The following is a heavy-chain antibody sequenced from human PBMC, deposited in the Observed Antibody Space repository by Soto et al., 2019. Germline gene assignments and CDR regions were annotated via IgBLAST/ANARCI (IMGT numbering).Heavy chain of an antibody. J-gene: IGHJ3*02. CDR1: GFTFSSYS. D-gene: IGHD4-17*01. CDR3: ARLNDYGDYHDAFDI. Sequence: PGGSLRLSCAASGFTFSSYSMNWVRQAPGKGLEWVSYISSSSSTIYYADSVKGRFTISRDNAKNSLYLQMNSLRAEDTAVYYWARLNDYGDYHDAFDIWGQGTMVTVSS. V-gene: IGHV3-48*01. CDR2: ISSSSSTI.